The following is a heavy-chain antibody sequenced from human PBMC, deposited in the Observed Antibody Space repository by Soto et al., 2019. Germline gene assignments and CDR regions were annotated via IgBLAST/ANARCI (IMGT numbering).Heavy chain of an antibody. Sequence: EVQLVESGGGLVQPGGSLRLSCAASGFTFSSYWMSWVRQAPGKGLEWVANIKQDGSERYFVDSVRGRFTISRDNAKNSLYLQMNSLRAEDTAVYYCSRDRRWFDPWGQGTLVTVSS. CDR3: SRDRRWFDP. V-gene: IGHV3-7*04. CDR1: GFTFSSYW. J-gene: IGHJ5*02. CDR2: IKQDGSER.